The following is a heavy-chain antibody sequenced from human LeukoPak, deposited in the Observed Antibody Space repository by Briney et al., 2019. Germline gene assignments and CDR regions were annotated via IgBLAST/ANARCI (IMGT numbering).Heavy chain of an antibody. V-gene: IGHV3-30*02. D-gene: IGHD4-17*01. J-gene: IGHJ6*03. CDR3: AKDLMGLTVNYYMDV. CDR2: IRYDGSNK. CDR1: GFTFSSYG. Sequence: GGSLRLSCAASGFTFSSYGMHWVRQAPGKGLEWVAFIRYDGSNKYYTDSVKGRFTISRDNSKNTLYLQMNSLRAEDTAVYYCAKDLMGLTVNYYMDVWGKGTTVTVSS.